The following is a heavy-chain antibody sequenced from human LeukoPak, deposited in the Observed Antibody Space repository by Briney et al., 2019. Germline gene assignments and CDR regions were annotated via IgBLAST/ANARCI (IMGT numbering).Heavy chain of an antibody. CDR3: ARFSRSIPVVF. D-gene: IGHD6-19*01. Sequence: PGGSLSPPFAASGFSFSSYWMSWVRQAPGKGLEWVANIKQDGSNQQYVDSVKGRFTISRDNAKNSLYLQMTSLRAEDTAVYYCARFSRSIPVVFWGQGTLVTVSP. CDR2: IKQDGSNQ. CDR1: GFSFSSYW. J-gene: IGHJ4*02. V-gene: IGHV3-7*01.